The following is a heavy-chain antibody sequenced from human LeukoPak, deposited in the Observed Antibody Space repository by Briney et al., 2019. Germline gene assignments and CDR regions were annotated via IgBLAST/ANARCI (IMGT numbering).Heavy chain of an antibody. D-gene: IGHD5-24*01. CDR2: MSPNSGDT. V-gene: IGHV1-8*01. J-gene: IGHJ4*02. CDR3: ARGRYYFDY. Sequence: ASVKVSCKASGYTFTSYDFNWVRQATGQRPEWMGWMSPNSGDTGYAQKFQDRVTMTRNTSISTAYMELSSLRSDDTAMYYCARGRYYFDYWGQGTLVTVSS. CDR1: GYTFTSYD.